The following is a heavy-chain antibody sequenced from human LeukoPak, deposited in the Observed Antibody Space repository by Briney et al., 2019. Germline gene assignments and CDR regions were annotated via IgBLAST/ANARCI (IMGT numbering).Heavy chain of an antibody. CDR2: INHGGST. V-gene: IGHV4-34*01. J-gene: IGHJ4*02. D-gene: IGHD6-19*01. CDR3: ARGLSFRIAVAGTMFDY. Sequence: SETLSLTCAVYGGSFSGYYWSWIRQPPGKGLEWIGEINHGGSTNYNPSLKSRVTISVDTSKNQFSLKLSSVTAANTAVYYCARGLSFRIAVAGTMFDYWGQGTLVTVSS. CDR1: GGSFSGYY.